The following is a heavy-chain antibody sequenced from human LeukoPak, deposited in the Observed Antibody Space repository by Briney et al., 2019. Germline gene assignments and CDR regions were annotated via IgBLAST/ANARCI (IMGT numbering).Heavy chain of an antibody. J-gene: IGHJ1*01. CDR1: GFTFSSYG. V-gene: IGHV3-33*06. CDR2: IWYDGSNK. Sequence: PGGSLRLSCAASGFTFSSYGMHWVRQAPGKGLEWVAVIWYDGSNKYYADSVKGRFTISRDNSKNTLYLQMNSLRAEDTAVYYCAKDSSGYLAGYFQYWGQGTLVTVSS. CDR3: AKDSSGYLAGYFQY. D-gene: IGHD3-22*01.